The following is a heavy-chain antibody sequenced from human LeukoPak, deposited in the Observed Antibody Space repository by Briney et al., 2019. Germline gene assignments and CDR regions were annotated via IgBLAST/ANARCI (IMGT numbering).Heavy chain of an antibody. CDR2: ISWNSGSI. CDR1: GFTFDDYA. J-gene: IGHJ4*02. Sequence: GGSLRLSCAASGFTFDDYAMHWVRQAPGKGLEWVSGISWNSGSIGYADSVKGRFTISRDNAKNTLYLQVKSLRAEDTAVYYCARGPSGWGSLDSWGQGTLVTVSS. CDR3: ARGPSGWGSLDS. D-gene: IGHD7-27*01. V-gene: IGHV3-9*01.